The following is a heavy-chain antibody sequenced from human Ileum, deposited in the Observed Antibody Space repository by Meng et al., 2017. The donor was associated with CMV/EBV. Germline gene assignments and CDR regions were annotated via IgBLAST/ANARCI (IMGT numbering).Heavy chain of an antibody. Sequence: VSCKASGYTFSAYYMYWVRPAPGKGLEWMGRINPNTGVTNYAQKFQGRVAMTRDTSINTAYMDLSGLTSDDTAIYYCAALGTYFDPWGQGTLVTVSS. CDR1: GYTFSAYY. CDR2: INPNTGVT. D-gene: IGHD1-1*01. CDR3: AALGTYFDP. J-gene: IGHJ5*02. V-gene: IGHV1-2*02.